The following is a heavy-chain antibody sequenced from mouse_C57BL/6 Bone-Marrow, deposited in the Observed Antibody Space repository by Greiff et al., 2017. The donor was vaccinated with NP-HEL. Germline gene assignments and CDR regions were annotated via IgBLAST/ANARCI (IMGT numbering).Heavy chain of an antibody. CDR2: ISSGGDYI. J-gene: IGHJ2*01. Sequence: EVTVIESGEGLVKPGGSLKLSCAASGFTFSSYAMSWVRQTPEKRLEWVAYISSGGDYIYYADTVKGRFTISRDNARNTLYLQMSSLKSEDTAMYDCTRDRGSENGRNFDYWGQGTTLTVSS. CDR3: TRDRGSENGRNFDY. CDR1: GFTFSSYA. V-gene: IGHV5-9-1*02. D-gene: IGHD1-3*01.